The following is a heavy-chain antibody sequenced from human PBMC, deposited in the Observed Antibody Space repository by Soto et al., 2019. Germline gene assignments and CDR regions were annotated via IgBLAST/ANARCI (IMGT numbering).Heavy chain of an antibody. CDR3: AIQGDTAMVPYYIDY. CDR2: IYPGDSDT. V-gene: IGHV5-51*01. CDR1: GYSFTSYW. J-gene: IGHJ4*02. Sequence: GESLKISCKGSGYSFTSYWIGWVRQMPGKGLEWMGIIYPGDSDTRYSPSFQGQVTISADKSISTAYLQWSSLKASDTAMYYCAIQGDTAMVPYYIDYPGQATLVSVSS. D-gene: IGHD5-18*01.